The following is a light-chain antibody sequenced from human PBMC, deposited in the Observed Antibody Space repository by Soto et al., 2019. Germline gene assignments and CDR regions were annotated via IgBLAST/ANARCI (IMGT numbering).Light chain of an antibody. CDR1: SSNIGNNY. CDR2: DNN. V-gene: IGLV1-51*01. Sequence: QSVLTQPPSVSAAPGQKVTISCSGSSSNIGNNYVSWYQQLPGTAPKLLIFDNNYRPSGIPDRFSGSKSGTSATLGITALQTGDEADYYCGTWDSSLSTWLFGGGTKLTVL. CDR3: GTWDSSLSTWL. J-gene: IGLJ3*02.